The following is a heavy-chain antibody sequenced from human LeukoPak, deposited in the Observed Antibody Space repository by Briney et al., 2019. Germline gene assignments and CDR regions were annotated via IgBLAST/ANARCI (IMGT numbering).Heavy chain of an antibody. Sequence: GGSLRLSCATSGFTFSSYEMNWVRQAPGKGLEWVSYISSSGTTIYYTDSVKGRFTISRDNAKNSLYLQMNSLRAEDTAVYYCARDGTTVTTRPDFFDYWGQGTLVPVSS. CDR1: GFTFSSYE. V-gene: IGHV3-48*03. D-gene: IGHD4-17*01. CDR2: ISSSGTTI. CDR3: ARDGTTVTTRPDFFDY. J-gene: IGHJ4*02.